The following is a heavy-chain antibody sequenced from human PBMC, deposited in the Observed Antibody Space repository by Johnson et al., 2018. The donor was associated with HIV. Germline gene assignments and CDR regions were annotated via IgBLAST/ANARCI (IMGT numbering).Heavy chain of an antibody. CDR1: GFTFSSYG. V-gene: IGHV3-30*03. CDR2: ISYDGSNK. CDR3: ARAPIPAAFDI. Sequence: QVQLVESGGGVVQPGRSLRLSCAASGFTFSSYGMHWVRQAPGKGLEWVAVISYDGSNKYYADSVKGRFTISRDNSKNTLYLQMNSLRAEDTAVYYCARAPIPAAFDIWGQGTMVTVSS. J-gene: IGHJ3*02.